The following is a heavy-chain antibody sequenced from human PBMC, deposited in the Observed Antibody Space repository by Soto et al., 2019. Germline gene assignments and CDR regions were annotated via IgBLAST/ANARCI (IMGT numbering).Heavy chain of an antibody. V-gene: IGHV1-18*04. CDR2: ISTYNENM. J-gene: IGHJ5*02. D-gene: IGHD3-10*02. CDR1: GSTFTSNG. CDR3: ERDMLMLRGYKCFDP. Sequence: ASVKVSCKVSGSTFTSNGIGWVRQAPGQGLEWMGWISTYNENMDTAPQLQGRLTMTTDTSTTTAYMELTNLKFDDTAVYYCERDMLMLRGYKCFDPWGQGTLVTVSS.